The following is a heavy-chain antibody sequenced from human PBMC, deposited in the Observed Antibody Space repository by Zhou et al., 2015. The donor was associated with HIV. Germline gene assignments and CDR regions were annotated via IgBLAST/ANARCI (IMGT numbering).Heavy chain of an antibody. CDR1: GGTFSTYA. J-gene: IGHJ3*02. V-gene: IGHV1-69*17. CDR2: TNPLFDIE. Sequence: QVRLVQSGAEVKKPGSSVRVSCRTSGGTFSTYAISWVRQAPGRGLEWMGGTNPLFDIENYAQNFRGRLTISADKFTSTAYMELSSLRSEDAATYYCASSSGDYEYAFEIWGQGTKVFVSS. D-gene: IGHD3-22*01. CDR3: ASSSGDYEYAFEI.